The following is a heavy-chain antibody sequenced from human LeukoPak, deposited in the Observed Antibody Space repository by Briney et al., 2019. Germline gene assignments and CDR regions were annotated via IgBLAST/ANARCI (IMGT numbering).Heavy chain of an antibody. Sequence: GGSLRLSCAASEFTVSSNYMTWVRRAPGKGLEWVSVIYSDGSTYYADSVKGRFTISRDSSKNTLYLHMNSLRVEDTAMYHCTRELRGFDCWGQGTLVTVSA. CDR3: TRELRGFDC. CDR2: IYSDGST. J-gene: IGHJ4*02. CDR1: EFTVSSNY. D-gene: IGHD2-8*01. V-gene: IGHV3-66*01.